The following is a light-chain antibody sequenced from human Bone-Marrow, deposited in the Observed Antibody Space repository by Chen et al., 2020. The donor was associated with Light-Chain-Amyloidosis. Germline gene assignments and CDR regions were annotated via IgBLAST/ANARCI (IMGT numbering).Light chain of an antibody. CDR1: SSDVGDYNY. Sequence: QSALTQPPSASGSPGQSVTISCTGTSSDVGDYNYVSWYQQHPGKATKLLICDVTMRPSGVPDRFSGSKSGNTASLTVSGLQAEDEADYYCYSYSVSSNYVFGTGTKVIVL. CDR2: DVT. V-gene: IGLV2-8*01. J-gene: IGLJ1*01. CDR3: YSYSVSSNYV.